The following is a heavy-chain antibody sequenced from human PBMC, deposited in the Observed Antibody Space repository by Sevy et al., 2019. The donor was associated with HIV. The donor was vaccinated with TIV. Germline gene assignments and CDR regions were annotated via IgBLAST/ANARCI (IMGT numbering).Heavy chain of an antibody. Sequence: ASVKVSCKASGYTFNGYNMHWVRQAPGQGLEWMGWINPNSGGTTYAQKFQGRVTMTRDTSISTAYMELSRLRSDDTAVYYCARDALLRGGYLDYWGQGTLVTVSS. CDR2: INPNSGGT. D-gene: IGHD3-10*01. CDR1: GYTFNGYN. V-gene: IGHV1-2*02. CDR3: ARDALLRGGYLDY. J-gene: IGHJ4*02.